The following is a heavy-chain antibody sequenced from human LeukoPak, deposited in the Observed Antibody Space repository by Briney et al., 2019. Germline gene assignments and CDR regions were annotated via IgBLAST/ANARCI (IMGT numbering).Heavy chain of an antibody. CDR1: GFIFSSYA. D-gene: IGHD3-22*01. CDR2: INWNGGST. V-gene: IGHV3-23*01. J-gene: IGHJ4*02. CDR3: AKGHYYDTYGQYYYAEY. Sequence: PGGSLRLSCAASGFIFSSYAMSWVRQAPGKGLEWVSGINWNGGSTGYADSVKGRFTISRDNSKNTLDLQMNSLRPEDTAVYYRAKGHYYDTYGQYYYAEYWGQGALVTVSS.